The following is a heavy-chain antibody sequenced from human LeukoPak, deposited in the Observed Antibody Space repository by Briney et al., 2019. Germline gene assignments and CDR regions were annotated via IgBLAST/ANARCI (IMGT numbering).Heavy chain of an antibody. J-gene: IGHJ4*02. V-gene: IGHV3-23*01. CDR1: GFTFSSYA. D-gene: IGHD3-22*01. CDR2: ISASGGST. CDR3: ARDLDVATMIVVVIPGFDY. Sequence: PGGSLRLSCAASGFTFSSYAMSWVRQAPGKGLEWVSAISASGGSTYYADSVKGRFTISRDNSKNTLFLQMNSLRAEDTAVYYCARDLDVATMIVVVIPGFDYWGQGTLVTVSS.